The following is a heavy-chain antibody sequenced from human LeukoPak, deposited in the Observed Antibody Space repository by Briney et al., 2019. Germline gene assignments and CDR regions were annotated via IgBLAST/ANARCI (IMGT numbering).Heavy chain of an antibody. V-gene: IGHV3-21*01. Sequence: KTGGSLRLSCAASGFTFSSYSMSWVRQAPGKGLECVSSISSSSYIYYADSVKGRFTISRDNAKNSLYLQMNSLRAEDTAVYYCARDRDGSGSYLFDYWGQGTLVTVSS. D-gene: IGHD3-10*01. CDR1: GFTFSSYS. CDR2: ISSSSYI. CDR3: ARDRDGSGSYLFDY. J-gene: IGHJ4*02.